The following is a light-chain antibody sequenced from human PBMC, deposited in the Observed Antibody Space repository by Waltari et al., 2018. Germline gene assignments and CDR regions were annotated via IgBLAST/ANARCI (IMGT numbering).Light chain of an antibody. V-gene: IGKV2-28*01. CDR1: QSLLHSNGYNY. CDR3: MQALQIPIQ. J-gene: IGKJ2*01. CDR2: LGS. Sequence: DLVLSQSPLSLPVVFGEPAYISCRSSQSLLHSNGYNYLDWYLQRPGQSPELLIYLGSDRASGVPDRFSGSGSGTYFTLKISRVEAEDIGVYYCMQALQIPIQFGQGTKLEI.